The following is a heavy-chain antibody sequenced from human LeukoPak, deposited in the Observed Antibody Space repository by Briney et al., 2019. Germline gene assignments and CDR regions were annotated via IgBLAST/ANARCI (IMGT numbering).Heavy chain of an antibody. CDR3: ARDSDYYDSSGYIFDY. J-gene: IGHJ4*02. D-gene: IGHD3-22*01. V-gene: IGHV4-59*12. Sequence: SETLSLTCTVSGGSISSYYWSWIRQPPGKGLEWIGYIYYSGSTNYNPSLKSRVTISVDTSKNQFSLKLSSVTAADTAVYYCARDSDYYDSSGYIFDYWGQGTLVTVSS. CDR2: IYYSGST. CDR1: GGSISSYY.